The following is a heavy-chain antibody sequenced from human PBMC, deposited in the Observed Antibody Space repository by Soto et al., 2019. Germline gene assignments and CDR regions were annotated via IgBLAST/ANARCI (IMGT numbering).Heavy chain of an antibody. Sequence: SETLSLTCAVSGGSLSSSSWWSWVRQPPGKTLEWLGEIFYSGSTKYNPSLNSRVTISADQSKNDFSLRLSSVTAADTAVYYCVHHGGVPYYHDFWGQGMLVT. V-gene: IGHV4-4*02. CDR3: VHHGGVPYYHDF. CDR1: GGSLSSSSW. CDR2: IFYSGST. D-gene: IGHD2-8*01. J-gene: IGHJ4*02.